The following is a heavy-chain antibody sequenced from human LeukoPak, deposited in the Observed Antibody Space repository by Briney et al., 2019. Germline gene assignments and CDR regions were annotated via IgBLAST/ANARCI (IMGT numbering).Heavy chain of an antibody. D-gene: IGHD1-26*01. Sequence: PGGSLRLSCAASGFSFSSYNMKWVRQAPGKGLEWVSSISSHSSYIYYADSVKGRFTISRENAKNSVHLQMDSLRAEDTAVYFCTRDLQVGSNMDAFDLGGQGTMVTVSS. CDR1: GFSFSSYN. J-gene: IGHJ3*01. CDR2: ISSHSSYI. V-gene: IGHV3-21*01. CDR3: TRDLQVGSNMDAFDL.